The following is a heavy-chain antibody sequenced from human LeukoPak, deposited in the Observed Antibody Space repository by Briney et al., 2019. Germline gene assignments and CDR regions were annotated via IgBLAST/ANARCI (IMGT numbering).Heavy chain of an antibody. Sequence: PGGSLRLSCAASGFTVSSNYMSWVRQAPGKGLEWVSAISGSGGSTYYADSVKGRFTISRDNSKNTLYLQMNSLRAEDTAVYYCARDGIAVAGFDYWGQGTLVTVSS. CDR1: GFTVSSNY. D-gene: IGHD6-19*01. J-gene: IGHJ4*02. CDR2: ISGSGGST. CDR3: ARDGIAVAGFDY. V-gene: IGHV3-23*01.